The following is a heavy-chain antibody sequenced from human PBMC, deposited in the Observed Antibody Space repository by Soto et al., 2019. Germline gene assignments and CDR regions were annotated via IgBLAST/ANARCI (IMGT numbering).Heavy chain of an antibody. Sequence: GASVKVSCKGSGYTFTSYAMHWGRQAPRQSLEWMGWINAGNGNTKYSQKFQGRVTITRDTSASTAYMELSSLRSEDTAVYYCARKIVVVVAAGHDAFDIWGQGTMVTVSS. CDR2: INAGNGNT. CDR3: ARKIVVVVAAGHDAFDI. V-gene: IGHV1-3*01. D-gene: IGHD2-15*01. CDR1: GYTFTSYA. J-gene: IGHJ3*02.